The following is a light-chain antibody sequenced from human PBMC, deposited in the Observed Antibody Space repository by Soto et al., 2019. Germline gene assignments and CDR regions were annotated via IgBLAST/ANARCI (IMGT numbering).Light chain of an antibody. Sequence: QLVLTQPPSVSGAPGQRVTISYTGSSSNIGATYDVQWYQQLPGTAPKLLIYGNSNRPSGVPDRFSGSKSGTSASLAITGLQADDEADYYCQSYDSSLSAHYVFGTGTKLTVL. CDR3: QSYDSSLSAHYV. CDR2: GNS. CDR1: SSNIGATYD. J-gene: IGLJ1*01. V-gene: IGLV1-40*01.